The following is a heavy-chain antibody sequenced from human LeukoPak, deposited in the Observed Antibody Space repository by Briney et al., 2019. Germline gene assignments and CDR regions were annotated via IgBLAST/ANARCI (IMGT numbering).Heavy chain of an antibody. CDR3: ARELRVVAATPGWFDP. CDR1: GYSFTSYW. CDR2: IYPGDSDT. J-gene: IGHJ5*02. D-gene: IGHD2-15*01. Sequence: GESLKISCKGSGYSFTSYWIGWVRQMPGKGLEWMGIIYPGDSDTRYSPSFQGQVTISADKSISTAYLQWSSLKASDTAMYYCARELRVVAATPGWFDPWGQGTLVTVSS. V-gene: IGHV5-51*01.